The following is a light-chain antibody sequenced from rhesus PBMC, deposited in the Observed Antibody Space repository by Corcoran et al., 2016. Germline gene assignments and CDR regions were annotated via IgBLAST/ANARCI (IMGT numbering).Light chain of an antibody. CDR2: VAS. V-gene: IGKV1-74*01. CDR3: QHNYGTPFT. CDR1: VTVNNY. Sequence: DIQLTQSPSSLSASVGDTVTITCRASVTVNNYLNWYQQKPGKAPKLLIFVASTLQVGVPPRFNGSGSVTDYTLITSSLLSEDVATYYCQHNYGTPFTFGPGTKLDIK. J-gene: IGKJ3*01.